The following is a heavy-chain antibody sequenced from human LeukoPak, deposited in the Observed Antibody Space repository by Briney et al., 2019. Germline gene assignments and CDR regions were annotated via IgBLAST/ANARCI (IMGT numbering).Heavy chain of an antibody. CDR1: GFTFSSYS. J-gene: IGHJ4*02. V-gene: IGHV3-48*04. CDR2: ISSSSSTI. D-gene: IGHD3-10*01. CDR3: AREDGSEFDY. Sequence: GGSLRLSCAASGFTFSSYSMNWVRQAPGKGLEWVSYISSSSSTIYYADSVKGRFTISRDNAKNSLYLQMNSLRAEDTAVYYCAREDGSEFDYWGQGTLVTVSS.